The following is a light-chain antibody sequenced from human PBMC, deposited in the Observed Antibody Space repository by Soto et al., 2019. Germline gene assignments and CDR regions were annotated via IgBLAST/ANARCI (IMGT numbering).Light chain of an antibody. CDR3: QQFGGSPLFT. CDR1: HSIRGRH. V-gene: IGKV3-20*01. CDR2: DVS. J-gene: IGKJ3*01. Sequence: ETVLTQSPGTLSLSPGERATLSCRASHSIRGRHLAWYQHKPGQAPRLLISDVSTRAPGIPDRFTGSGSGTDFTLTIRSLEPEDFAVYYCQQFGGSPLFTFGPGTKVDIK.